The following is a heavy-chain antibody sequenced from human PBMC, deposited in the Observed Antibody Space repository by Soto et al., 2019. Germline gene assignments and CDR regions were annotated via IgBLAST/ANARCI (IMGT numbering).Heavy chain of an antibody. CDR2: IYYSGST. Sequence: SETLSLTCTVSGGSISSYYWSWIRQPPGKGLEWIGYIYYSGSTNYNPSLKSRVTISVDTSKNQFSLKLSSVTAADTAAYYCASSIQGYCSGGSCYSLNYWGQGTLVTVSS. V-gene: IGHV4-59*01. J-gene: IGHJ4*02. CDR1: GGSISSYY. D-gene: IGHD2-15*01. CDR3: ASSIQGYCSGGSCYSLNY.